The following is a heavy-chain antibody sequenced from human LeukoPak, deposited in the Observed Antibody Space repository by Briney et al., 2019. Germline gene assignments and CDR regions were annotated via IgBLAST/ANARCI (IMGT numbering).Heavy chain of an antibody. CDR1: GFTFTSSA. D-gene: IGHD1-26*01. CDR3: ARGSTSDWPLDH. J-gene: IGHJ4*02. CDR2: IVVGSGNT. V-gene: IGHV1-58*01. Sequence: ASVKVSCKASGFTFTSSAVQWVRQARGQRLEWIGWIVVGSGNTNYAQKFQERVTITRDMSTSTAYMELSSLRSEDTAVYYCARGSTSDWPLDHWGQETLVTISS.